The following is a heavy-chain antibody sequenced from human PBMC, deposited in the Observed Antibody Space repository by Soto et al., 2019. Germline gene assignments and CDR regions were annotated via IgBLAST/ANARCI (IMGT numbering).Heavy chain of an antibody. CDR2: TNTSDGST. V-gene: IGHV1-46*01. CDR3: ARDKDVGYSYGYYYFDY. D-gene: IGHD5-18*01. Sequence: ASVKVSCKASGYPFTSYYVHWVRQAPGQGLEWMGFTNTSDGSTSYPQKFQGRVTMTRDTSTSTVYMEVSSLRSEDTAVYYCARDKDVGYSYGYYYFDYWGQGTLVTVSS. CDR1: GYPFTSYY. J-gene: IGHJ4*02.